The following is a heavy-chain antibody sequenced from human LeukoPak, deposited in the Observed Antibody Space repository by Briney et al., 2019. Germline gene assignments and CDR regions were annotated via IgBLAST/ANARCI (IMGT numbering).Heavy chain of an antibody. CDR1: GYNFTGYY. D-gene: IGHD5-12*01. CDR3: ARFYSGYGNYYYYMDV. J-gene: IGHJ6*03. V-gene: IGHV1-2*02. CDR2: INPNTGGT. Sequence: ASVKVSCKASGYNFTGYYLHWVRQAPGQGLEWMGWINPNTGGTNYAQKFQGRVTMTRDTSISTAYMELSRLRSDDTAEYYCARFYSGYGNYYYYMDVWGKGTTVTVSS.